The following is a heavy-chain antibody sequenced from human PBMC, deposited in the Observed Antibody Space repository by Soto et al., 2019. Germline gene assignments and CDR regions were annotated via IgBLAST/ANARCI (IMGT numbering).Heavy chain of an antibody. CDR3: ARDLLPYTYYYGSGSYNSFDY. V-gene: IGHV6-1*01. CDR2: TYYRSKWYN. D-gene: IGHD3-10*01. J-gene: IGHJ4*02. CDR1: GDSVSSNSAA. Sequence: SQTLSLTCAISGDSVSSNSAAWNWIRQSPSRGLEWLGRTYYRSKWYNDYAVSVKSRITINPDTSKNQFSLQLNSVTPEDTAVYYCARDLLPYTYYYGSGSYNSFDYWGQGTLVTVYS.